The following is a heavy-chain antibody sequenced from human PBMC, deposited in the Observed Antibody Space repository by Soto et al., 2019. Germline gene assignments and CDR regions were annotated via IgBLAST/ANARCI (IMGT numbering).Heavy chain of an antibody. CDR3: ARNLGSVNDC. CDR2: VFSGGGT. J-gene: IGHJ4*02. CDR1: GLTVNTNY. Sequence: GGSLRLSCAASGLTVNTNYMSWVRQAPGRGLEWVAVVFSGGGTNYADSVKGRFTISRDISKNAVYLQMNSLRAEDTAVYYCARNLGSVNDCWGQGALVTVSS. V-gene: IGHV3-53*01.